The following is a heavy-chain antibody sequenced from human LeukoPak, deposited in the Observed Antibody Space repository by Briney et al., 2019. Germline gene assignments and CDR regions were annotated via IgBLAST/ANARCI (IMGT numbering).Heavy chain of an antibody. CDR2: IYDSGSA. J-gene: IGHJ4*02. CDR3: TRHRDYYDT. V-gene: IGHV4-59*08. CDR1: GGSINRNF. D-gene: IGHD3-22*01. Sequence: SETLSLTCTVSGGSINRNFYTWIRQPPGKGLEWIGNIYDSGSAKYNPSLKSRVTIPGDPSKIQVSLKLTSVTAADTAVYFCTRHRDYYDTWGPGTLVTVSS.